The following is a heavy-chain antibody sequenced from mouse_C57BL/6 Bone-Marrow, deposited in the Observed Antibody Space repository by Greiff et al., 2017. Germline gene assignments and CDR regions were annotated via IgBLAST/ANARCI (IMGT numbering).Heavy chain of an antibody. CDR3: ARRGITTVVATNAMDY. J-gene: IGHJ4*01. D-gene: IGHD1-1*01. CDR1: GYTFTSYW. CDR2: IYPGSGST. V-gene: IGHV1-55*01. Sequence: VQLQQPGAELVKPGASVKMSCKASGYTFTSYWITWVKQRPGQGLEWIGDIYPGSGSTNYNAKFKSKATLTVDTSSSTAYVQLSSLTSEDSAVYYCARRGITTVVATNAMDYWGQGTSVTVSA.